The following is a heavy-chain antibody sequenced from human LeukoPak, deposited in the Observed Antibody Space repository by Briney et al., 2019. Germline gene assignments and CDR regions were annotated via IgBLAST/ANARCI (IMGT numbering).Heavy chain of an antibody. CDR1: GFTMSHYG. CDR3: ARSRVWSDYWGYFDY. CDR2: IRSAVETT. Sequence: PGGSLRLSCAASGFTMSHYGVSWVRQAPGKGLEWISGIRSAVETTHYADSVKSRVTISVDTSKNQFSLKLSSVTAADTAVYYCARSRVWSDYWGYFDYWGQGTLVTVSS. D-gene: IGHD3-3*01. V-gene: IGHV3-23*01. J-gene: IGHJ4*02.